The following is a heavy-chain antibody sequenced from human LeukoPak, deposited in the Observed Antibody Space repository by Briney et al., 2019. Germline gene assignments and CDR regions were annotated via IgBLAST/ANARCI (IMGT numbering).Heavy chain of an antibody. CDR1: GGSISSYY. CDR2: INRSGRA. V-gene: IGHV4-34*01. CDR3: ARHKIVITMLGVHRWFDP. D-gene: IGHD3-3*01. Sequence: SETLSLTCTVSGGSISSYYRSWIRQPPGKGLEWIGDINRSGRAVYNTSLKSRVIISVDTSKNQFSLKVNSVTAADTAVYYCARHKIVITMLGVHRWFDPWGQGTLVAVSS. J-gene: IGHJ5*02.